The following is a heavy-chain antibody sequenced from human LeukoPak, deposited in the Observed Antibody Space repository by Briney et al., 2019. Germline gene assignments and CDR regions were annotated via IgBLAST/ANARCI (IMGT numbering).Heavy chain of an antibody. CDR1: GYTFTSYD. CDR2: MNPNSGNT. J-gene: IGHJ3*02. Sequence: ASVKVSCKASGYTFTSYDINWVRQATGQGLEWMGWMNPNSGNTGYAQKLQGRVTMTTDTSTSTAYMELRSLRSDDTAVYYCARRAKEHDAFDIWGQGTMVTVSS. CDR3: ARRAKEHDAFDI. D-gene: IGHD1/OR15-1a*01. V-gene: IGHV1-8*02.